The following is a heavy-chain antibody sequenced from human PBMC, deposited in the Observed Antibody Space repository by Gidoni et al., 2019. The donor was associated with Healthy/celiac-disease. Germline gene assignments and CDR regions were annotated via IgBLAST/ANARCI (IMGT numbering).Heavy chain of an antibody. CDR2: IYYCGST. CDR3: ARVYDILTGDYDY. V-gene: IGHV4-61*01. Sequence: QVQLQESGPGLGKPSETLSRTCTVSGGSVSSGSYYWSWSRQPPGKGLEWIRYIYYCGSTNYNPSLKSRVTISVDTSKTQFSLKLSSVTAADTAVYYCARVYDILTGDYDYWCQGTLVTVSS. D-gene: IGHD3-9*01. CDR1: GGSVSSGSYY. J-gene: IGHJ4*02.